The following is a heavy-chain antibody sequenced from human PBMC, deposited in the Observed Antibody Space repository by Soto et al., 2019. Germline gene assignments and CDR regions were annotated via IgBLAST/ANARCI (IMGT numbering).Heavy chain of an antibody. CDR3: AARLIADNDY. D-gene: IGHD1-1*01. V-gene: IGHV3-64*01. J-gene: IGHJ4*02. Sequence: PGGSLRLSCAASGFIFSRCAMHWVRQAPGKGLEFISAISPDGDDTYYGNSVKGRFTISRDNSRDTLYLQMGSLRAEDMAVYYCAARLIADNDYWGQGTQVIVSS. CDR1: GFIFSRCA. CDR2: ISPDGDDT.